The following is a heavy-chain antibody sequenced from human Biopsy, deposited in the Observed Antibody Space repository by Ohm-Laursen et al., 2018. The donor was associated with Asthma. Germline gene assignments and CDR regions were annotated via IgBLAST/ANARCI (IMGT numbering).Heavy chain of an antibody. Sequence: SLRLSYSASGFAVSRDHMFWVRQAPGKGLEWVSVIYSGGTSHTADSVRGRFPISRDYSKNTLYLQMHSLRAEDTAVYYCARGDSSNWSHYYFDYWGQGTLVTVSS. V-gene: IGHV3-53*01. CDR3: ARGDSSNWSHYYFDY. CDR2: IYSGGTS. J-gene: IGHJ4*02. D-gene: IGHD3-22*01. CDR1: GFAVSRDH.